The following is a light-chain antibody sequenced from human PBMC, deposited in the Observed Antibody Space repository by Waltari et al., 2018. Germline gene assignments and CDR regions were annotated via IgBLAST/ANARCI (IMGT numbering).Light chain of an antibody. CDR3: SSYTSISTLVV. CDR2: DVS. V-gene: IGLV2-14*01. J-gene: IGLJ2*01. CDR1: SSDVGGYNC. Sequence: QSALTQPASVSGSPGQSITISCTGTSSDVGGYNCVYWYQQHPGKAPKLMIYDVSKRASGVSKRFSGSKSGNTASLTISGLQAEDDADYYCSSYTSISTLVVFGGGTKLTVL.